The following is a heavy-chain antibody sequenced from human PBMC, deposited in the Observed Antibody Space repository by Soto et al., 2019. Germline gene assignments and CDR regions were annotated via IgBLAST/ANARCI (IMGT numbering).Heavy chain of an antibody. CDR3: ARAGHRSSHSSYYGMAV. J-gene: IGHJ6*02. V-gene: IGHV3-53*01. CDR2: IYSGGST. Sequence: GGSVRLSCAASGFTVSSNYMSWVRQAPGKGLEWVSVIYSGGSTYYADSVKGRFTISRDNSKNTLYLQMNSLRAEDTAVYYCARAGHRSSHSSYYGMAVRGQGPTVTVS. CDR1: GFTVSSNY. D-gene: IGHD6-6*01.